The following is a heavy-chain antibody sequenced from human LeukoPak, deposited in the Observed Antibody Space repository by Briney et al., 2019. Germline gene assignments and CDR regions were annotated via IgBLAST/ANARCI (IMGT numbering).Heavy chain of an antibody. J-gene: IGHJ4*02. D-gene: IGHD6-19*01. Sequence: GGSLRLSCAASGFTFSNYYMHWVRQAPGKGLVWVSRIKSDGSTTTYADSVKGRFTISRDNAKNTLYLQMNSLRAEDTAVYYCARVGGSGWYGDYWGQGTLVTVSS. CDR2: IKSDGSTT. CDR1: GFTFSNYY. CDR3: ARVGGSGWYGDY. V-gene: IGHV3-74*01.